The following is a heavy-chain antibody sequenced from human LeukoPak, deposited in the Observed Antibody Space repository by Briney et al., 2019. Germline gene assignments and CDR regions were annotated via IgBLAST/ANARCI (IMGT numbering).Heavy chain of an antibody. J-gene: IGHJ6*02. D-gene: IGHD1-1*01. CDR2: ISSSSSYI. CDR1: GFTFSSYS. Sequence: PGVSLRLSCAASGFTFSSYSMNWVRQAPGKGLEWVSSISSSSSYIYYADSVKGRFTISRDNAKNSLYLQMNSLRAEDMAVYYCARKRNGSPTPYYYYGMDVWGQGTTVTVSS. CDR3: ARKRNGSPTPYYYYGMDV. V-gene: IGHV3-21*01.